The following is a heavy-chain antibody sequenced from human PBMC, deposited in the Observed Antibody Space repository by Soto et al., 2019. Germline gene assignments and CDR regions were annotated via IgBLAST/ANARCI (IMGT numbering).Heavy chain of an antibody. CDR2: INYSGST. Sequence: QVQLQESGPGLVKPSQTLSLTCTVSGGSISSGGYFWSWIRQHPGKGLGWIGDINYSGSTYSNPSLKSRVTISVDPSKNQFSLKLSSVTAADTAVYYCARDILLLFGELPPRARDAFDIWGQGTMVTVSS. D-gene: IGHD3-10*01. J-gene: IGHJ3*02. V-gene: IGHV4-31*03. CDR3: ARDILLLFGELPPRARDAFDI. CDR1: GGSISSGGYF.